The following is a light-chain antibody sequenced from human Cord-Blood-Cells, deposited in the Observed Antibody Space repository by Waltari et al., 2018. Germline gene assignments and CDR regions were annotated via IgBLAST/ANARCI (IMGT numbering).Light chain of an antibody. J-gene: IGKJ1*01. CDR3: QEYNSAPRT. CDR1: HGISNY. Sequence: DIQLTQSSSLPPAPVGDRVTITCRASHGISNYLAWYQQKPGKYPKLLIYAASTLLSGVPSRFSGSGSVTEFTLTISSLQPEDVATYYCQEYNSAPRTFSQGTKVGIK. V-gene: IGKV1-27*01. CDR2: AAS.